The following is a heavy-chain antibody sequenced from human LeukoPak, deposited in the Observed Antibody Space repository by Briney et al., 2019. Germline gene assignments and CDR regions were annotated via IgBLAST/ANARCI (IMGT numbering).Heavy chain of an antibody. CDR3: ARDYGDYVYFDH. CDR2: ISSSGSTI. CDR1: GFTFSSYE. J-gene: IGHJ4*02. V-gene: IGHV3-48*03. Sequence: GGSLRLSCAASGFTFSSYEMNWVRQAPGKGLEWVSYISSSGSTIYYADSVKGRFTIPRDNAKNSLYLQMNSLRAEDTAVYYCARDYGDYVYFDHWGQGTLVTVSS. D-gene: IGHD4-17*01.